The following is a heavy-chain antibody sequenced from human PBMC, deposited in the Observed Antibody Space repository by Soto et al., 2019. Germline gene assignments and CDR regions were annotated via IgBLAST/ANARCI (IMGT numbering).Heavy chain of an antibody. D-gene: IGHD6-13*01. V-gene: IGHV3-30-3*01. J-gene: IGHJ6*01. CDR2: ISYDGSNK. CDR3: ASSGPAAAGQPLYYSCGMDV. CDR1: GFTFSSYA. Sequence: QVQLVESGGGVVQPGRSLRLSCAASGFTFSSYAMHWVRQAPGKGLEWVAVISYDGSNKYYADSVKGRFTISRDNSKNPLYLQMNSLRAEDTAVYYCASSGPAAAGQPLYYSCGMDVWGQGTTVTVSS.